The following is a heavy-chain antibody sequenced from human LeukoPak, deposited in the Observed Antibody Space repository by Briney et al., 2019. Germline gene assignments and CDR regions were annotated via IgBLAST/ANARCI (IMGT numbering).Heavy chain of an antibody. J-gene: IGHJ4*02. CDR3: ARGASGYFGY. D-gene: IGHD3-9*01. CDR1: GYTFTSNY. Sequence: ASVKVSCKAFGYTFTSNYMHWVRQAPGQGPEWMGVISPSGGSTTYAQKFQGRVTMTRDTSISTAYMELSRLRSDDTAVYYCARGASGYFGYWGQGTLVTVSS. CDR2: ISPSGGST. V-gene: IGHV1-2*02.